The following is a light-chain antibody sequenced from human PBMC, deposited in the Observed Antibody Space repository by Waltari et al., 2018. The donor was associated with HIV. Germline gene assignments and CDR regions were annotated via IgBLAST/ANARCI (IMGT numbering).Light chain of an antibody. CDR2: EVS. V-gene: IGLV2-14*01. CDR1: SSDVGGYNY. Sequence: QSALTQPASVSGSPGQSITISCTGTSSDVGGYNYVSWYHKHPGKAPKLMIYEVSNRPSGVSNRFSGSKSGNTASLTISGLQAEDEADYYCSSYTSSSTLRVFGGGTKLTVL. J-gene: IGLJ3*02. CDR3: SSYTSSSTLRV.